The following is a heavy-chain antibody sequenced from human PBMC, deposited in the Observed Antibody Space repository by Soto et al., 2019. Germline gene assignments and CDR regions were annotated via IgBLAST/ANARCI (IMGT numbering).Heavy chain of an antibody. CDR1: GFTFSSYW. J-gene: IGHJ4*01. D-gene: IGHD2-8*02. V-gene: IGHV3-7*03. CDR2: IKQDGSEK. Sequence: PGGSLRLSCAASGFTFSSYWMSWVRQAPGKGLEWVANIKQDGSEKYYVDSVKGRFAISRDESQNMVYPEINSLQIEDTAVYYCTTDSHLTTTLVRFDFWGHGTLVTSPQ. CDR3: TTDSHLTTTLVRFDF.